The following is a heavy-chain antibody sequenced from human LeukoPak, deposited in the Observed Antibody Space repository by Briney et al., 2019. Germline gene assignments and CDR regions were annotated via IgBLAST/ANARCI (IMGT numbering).Heavy chain of an antibody. CDR1: GLTFTNYA. Sequence: GGSPRLSCAASGLTFTNYAMHWVRQAPGKGLEWVAVISYDGSTKYYADSVKGRFIISRDNSKNTLYLQMNSLRAEDTAVYYCAKNTVYYYYYDMDVWGQGTTVTVSS. CDR2: ISYDGSTK. J-gene: IGHJ6*02. D-gene: IGHD2-8*02. V-gene: IGHV3-30-3*02. CDR3: AKNTVYYYYYDMDV.